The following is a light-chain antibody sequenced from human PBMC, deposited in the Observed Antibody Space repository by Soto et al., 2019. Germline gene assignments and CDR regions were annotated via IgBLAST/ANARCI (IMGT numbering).Light chain of an antibody. CDR1: KHLSSN. V-gene: IGKV3-15*01. CDR3: QQRYSWPRGGT. J-gene: IGKJ3*01. CDR2: XEA. Sequence: VSTQSPATLSLSPGERVTLSCRSSKHLSSNLSWDQRKPGQAPRLLIXXEAXRASGIPVSFSGSGSGTEVTLTISSLQSEDFPVYYCQQRYSWPRGGTFGPGTKVDIK.